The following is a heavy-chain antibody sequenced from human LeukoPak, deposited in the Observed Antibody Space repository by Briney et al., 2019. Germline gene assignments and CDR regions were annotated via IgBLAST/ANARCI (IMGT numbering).Heavy chain of an antibody. V-gene: IGHV1-18*01. CDR3: ARESLVERDDF. Sequence: VASVKVSCRASGYTFTSYGISWVRQAPGQGLEWMGWISAYNGNTNYAQKLQGRVTMTTDTSTSTAYMELRSLVSDDTAVYYCARESLVERDDFWGQGTLITVSS. CDR2: ISAYNGNT. CDR1: GYTFTSYG. D-gene: IGHD1-1*01. J-gene: IGHJ4*02.